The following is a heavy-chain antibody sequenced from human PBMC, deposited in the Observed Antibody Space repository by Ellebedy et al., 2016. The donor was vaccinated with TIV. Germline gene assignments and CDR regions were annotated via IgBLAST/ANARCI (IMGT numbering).Heavy chain of an antibody. J-gene: IGHJ4*02. CDR1: GGSFSGYY. V-gene: IGHV4-34*01. Sequence: SETLSLXCAVYGGSFSGYYWSWIRQPPGKGLEWIGSIYYSGSTYYNPSLKSRVTISVDTSKNQFSLKLSSVTAADTAVYYCARDPVVRGALDYWGQGTLVTVSS. CDR2: IYYSGST. D-gene: IGHD3-10*01. CDR3: ARDPVVRGALDY.